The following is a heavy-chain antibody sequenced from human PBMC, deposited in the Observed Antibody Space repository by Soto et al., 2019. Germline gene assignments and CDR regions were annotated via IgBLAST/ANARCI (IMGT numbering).Heavy chain of an antibody. CDR2: ISYDGSNK. V-gene: IGHV3-30*03. CDR3: ASDSSGYYAKPYYYYGMDV. Sequence: PGGSLRLSCAAPGFTFSSYGMHWVRQAPGKGLEWVAVISYDGSNKYYADSVKGRFTISRDNSKNTLYLQMNSLRAEDTAVYYCASDSSGYYAKPYYYYGMDVWGQGTTVTVSS. J-gene: IGHJ6*02. D-gene: IGHD3-22*01. CDR1: GFTFSSYG.